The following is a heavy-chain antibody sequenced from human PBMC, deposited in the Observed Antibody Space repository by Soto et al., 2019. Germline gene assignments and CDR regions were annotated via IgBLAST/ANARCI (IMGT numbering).Heavy chain of an antibody. CDR1: GYTFTGYY. D-gene: IGHD3-9*01. V-gene: IGHV1-2*02. Sequence: ASVKVSCKASGYTFTGYYMHWVRQAPGKGFEWMGRISPKSGGTNYAQKFEGRVTMTWDTSLKTAYTELSSLISEDTAVYYCARPPGYISDWYYFDLWGQGTLVTVSS. J-gene: IGHJ4*02. CDR2: ISPKSGGT. CDR3: ARPPGYISDWYYFDL.